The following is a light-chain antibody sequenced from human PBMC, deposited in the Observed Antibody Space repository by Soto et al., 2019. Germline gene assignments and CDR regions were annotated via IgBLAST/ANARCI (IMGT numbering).Light chain of an antibody. CDR1: QSLLHTDGATY. J-gene: IGKJ3*01. CDR2: EVS. V-gene: IGKV2D-29*01. Sequence: DTVTTPTPLSLSITPGQPACISCNSSQSLLHTDGATYLYLYLQKPGQPPSLLIYEVSNRFSGVPDGFSGSRSGTDFTLKISRAEAEDVGVHYCMQSIQLPLFTFGPGTKVDIK. CDR3: MQSIQLPLFT.